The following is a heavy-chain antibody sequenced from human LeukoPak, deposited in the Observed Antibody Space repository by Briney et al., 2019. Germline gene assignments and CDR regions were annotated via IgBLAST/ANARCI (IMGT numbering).Heavy chain of an antibody. CDR2: IYYSGST. V-gene: IGHV4-59*11. CDR3: ARGAGWLPLV. Sequence: PSETLSLTCTVSGGSISSHYWSCIRQPPGKGLEWIGYIYYSGSTNYNPSLKSRVTISVDTSKSQFSLKLSSVTAADTAVYYCARGAGWLPLVWGQGTLVTVSS. J-gene: IGHJ4*02. D-gene: IGHD5-24*01. CDR1: GGSISSHY.